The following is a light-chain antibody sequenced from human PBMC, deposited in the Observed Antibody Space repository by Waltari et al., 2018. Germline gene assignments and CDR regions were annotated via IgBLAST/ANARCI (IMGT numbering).Light chain of an antibody. CDR3: AAWDDSLSGPV. CDR1: RSNIGSNS. J-gene: IGLJ3*02. CDR2: RKN. Sequence: QSVLTQPPSASGTPGQRVTIPSSGSRSNIGSNSVYWYQQLPGTAPKLLIYRKNQRPSGVPDRFSCSKSGTSASLAISGLRSEDEADYYCAAWDDSLSGPVFGGGTKLTVL. V-gene: IGLV1-47*01.